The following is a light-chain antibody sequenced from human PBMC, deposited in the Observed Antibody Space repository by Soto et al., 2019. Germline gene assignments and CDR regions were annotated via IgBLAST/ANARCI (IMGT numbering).Light chain of an antibody. Sequence: DIQMTQSPSSLSASVGNRVTITCQASQDIATYLNWYQQKPGKAPNLLIYDASNLETGVPSRFSGGGSGTHFTFTISNLQPEDFAAYYCQQLYSYPLTFGGGTKVDIK. CDR1: QDIATY. J-gene: IGKJ4*01. CDR3: QQLYSYPLT. V-gene: IGKV1-33*01. CDR2: DAS.